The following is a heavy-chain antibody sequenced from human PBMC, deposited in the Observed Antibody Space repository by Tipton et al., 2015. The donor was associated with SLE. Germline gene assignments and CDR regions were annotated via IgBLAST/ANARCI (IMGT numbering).Heavy chain of an antibody. CDR2: IKQDGSEK. Sequence: GSPRLSCTGSGFTFSSYCMNWVRQAPGKGLEWVANIKQDGSEKHYMDSVRGRFTISRDNAKNSLYLQMSSPRVEDTAVYYCARDPEEWELPPDYWGQGTLVTVSS. V-gene: IGHV3-7*01. J-gene: IGHJ4*02. D-gene: IGHD1-26*01. CDR3: ARDPEEWELPPDY. CDR1: GFTFSSYC.